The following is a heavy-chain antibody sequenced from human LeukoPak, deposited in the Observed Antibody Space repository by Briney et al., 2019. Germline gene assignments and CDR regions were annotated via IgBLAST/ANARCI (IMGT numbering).Heavy chain of an antibody. CDR1: GYTFTGYY. CDR2: INPNSGGT. Sequence: ASVKVSCKASGYTFTGYYMHWVRQAPGQGLEWMGWINPNSGGTNYAQKFQGRVTMTRDTSISTAYMELSRLRSDDTAVYYCALHSSSIIYTIYWGQGTLVTVSS. J-gene: IGHJ4*02. V-gene: IGHV1-2*02. CDR3: ALHSSSIIYTIY. D-gene: IGHD6-6*01.